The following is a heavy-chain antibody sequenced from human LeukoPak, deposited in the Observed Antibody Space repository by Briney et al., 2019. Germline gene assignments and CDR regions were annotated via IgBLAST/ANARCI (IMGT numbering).Heavy chain of an antibody. CDR2: INEDGRVT. CDR3: VKDFGGELDS. D-gene: IGHD3-10*01. CDR1: RFDVNNYW. V-gene: IGHV3-74*01. Sequence: GGSLRLSCAASRFDVNNYWMHWVRQAPGKGLVWVSRINEDGRVTSYATSVRGRFTIFRDSVENTLHLQMNSLRAEDTAVYYCVKDFGGELDSWGQGTMVTASS. J-gene: IGHJ5*01.